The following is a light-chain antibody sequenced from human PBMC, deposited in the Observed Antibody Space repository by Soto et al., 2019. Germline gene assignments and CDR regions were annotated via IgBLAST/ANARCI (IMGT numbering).Light chain of an antibody. V-gene: IGLV2-14*01. CDR2: EVS. Sequence: QSALTQPASVSGSPVQSITISCTGTSSDVGRYNYVSWYQQHPGKAPNLMIYEVSNRPSGVSNRFSASNSGNTASLTISGLQAEDEADYYCTSYTSSTTWVFGGGTKL. CDR1: SSDVGRYNY. CDR3: TSYTSSTTWV. J-gene: IGLJ3*02.